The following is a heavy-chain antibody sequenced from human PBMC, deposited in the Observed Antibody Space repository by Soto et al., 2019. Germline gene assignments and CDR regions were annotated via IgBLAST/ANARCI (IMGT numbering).Heavy chain of an antibody. D-gene: IGHD2-15*01. CDR3: ARALRYCSGGICYPPPYYFDY. CDR1: GFTFSTYN. CDR2: ISSTSSFI. J-gene: IGHJ4*02. Sequence: EVQLVESGGGLVKPGGSLRVSCAASGFTFSTYNMNWVRQAPGKGLEWVSSISSTSSFIYYADSVKGRFTISRDNAKNSLSLHMNSLTAKDTALYYCARALRYCSGGICYPPPYYFDYWGQGTLVTVSS. V-gene: IGHV3-21*01.